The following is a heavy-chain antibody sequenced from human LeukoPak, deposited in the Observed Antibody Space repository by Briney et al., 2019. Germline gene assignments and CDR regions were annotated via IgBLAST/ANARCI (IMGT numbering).Heavy chain of an antibody. CDR3: ATKTHYFDNSGYPFDY. J-gene: IGHJ4*01. Sequence: ASVKVSCKASGYTFTSYYMHWVRQAPGQGLKWMGRIIPISGTAEYAEKFQGRVTITADESTSTAYMELSSLRSEDTAVYYCATKTHYFDNSGYPFDYWGQGTLVTVSS. CDR2: IIPISGTA. CDR1: GYTFTSYY. D-gene: IGHD3-22*01. V-gene: IGHV1-69*13.